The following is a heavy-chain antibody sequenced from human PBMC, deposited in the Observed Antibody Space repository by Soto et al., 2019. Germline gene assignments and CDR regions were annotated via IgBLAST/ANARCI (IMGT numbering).Heavy chain of an antibody. J-gene: IGHJ6*02. CDR3: ARGLYYNYYGLDV. CDR1: GYTFTGYY. V-gene: IGHV1-2*02. D-gene: IGHD3-10*01. CDR2: INPNSGGT. Sequence: WASVKVSCKASGYTFTGYYMHWVRQAPGQGLKWMGWINPNSGGTNYAQKFQGRVTMTRDTSISTAYMEMSRLRSDDTAVYYCARGLYYNYYGLDVWGQGTTVTVSS.